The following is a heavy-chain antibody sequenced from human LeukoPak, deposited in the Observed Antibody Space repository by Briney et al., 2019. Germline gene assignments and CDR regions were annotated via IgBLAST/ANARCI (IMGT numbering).Heavy chain of an antibody. Sequence: SETLSLTCAVYGGSFSGYYWSWIRQPPGKGLEWIGEINHSGSTNYNPSLKSRVTISVDTSKNQFSLKLSSVTAADTAVYYCASRRGYYYYYMDVWGKWTTVTVSS. CDR1: GGSFSGYY. CDR3: ASRRGYYYYYMDV. J-gene: IGHJ6*03. CDR2: INHSGST. V-gene: IGHV4-34*01.